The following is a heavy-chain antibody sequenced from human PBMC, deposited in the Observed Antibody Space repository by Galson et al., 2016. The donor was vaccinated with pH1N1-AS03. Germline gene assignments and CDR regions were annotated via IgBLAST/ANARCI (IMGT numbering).Heavy chain of an antibody. V-gene: IGHV5-51*01. J-gene: IGHJ4*02. CDR3: ARTSGSRTYPFDS. Sequence: SGAAVKKPGESLKISCQGSGYNFTNYWIGWLRQMPGKGPELMGIISPGDSDMRYNPSFQGQFAMSADKSISAAYLQWSSLKASDTAIYYCARTSGSRTYPFDSWGQGALVTASS. CDR2: ISPGDSDM. CDR1: GYNFTNYW. D-gene: IGHD3-10*01.